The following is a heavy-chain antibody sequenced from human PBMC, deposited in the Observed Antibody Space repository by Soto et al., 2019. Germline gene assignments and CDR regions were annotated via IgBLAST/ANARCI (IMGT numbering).Heavy chain of an antibody. CDR1: GFNFSSYG. CDR2: ISYDGSNK. V-gene: IGHV3-30*18. D-gene: IGHD4-4*01. J-gene: IGHJ4*02. Sequence: GGSLRLSCAASGFNFSSYGMHWVRQAPGKGLEWVAVISYDGSNKYYADSVKGRFTISRDNSKNTLYLQMNSLRAEDTAVYYCAKELDYTASLDYWGQGTLVTVSS. CDR3: AKELDYTASLDY.